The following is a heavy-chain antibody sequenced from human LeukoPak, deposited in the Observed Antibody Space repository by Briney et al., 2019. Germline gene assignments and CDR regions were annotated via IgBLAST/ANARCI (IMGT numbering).Heavy chain of an antibody. J-gene: IGHJ4*02. CDR3: AKARLWFGEPGYYFDY. V-gene: IGHV3-9*01. CDR2: ISWNSGSI. CDR1: GFTFDDYA. D-gene: IGHD3-10*01. Sequence: GGSLRLSCAASGFTFDDYAMHWVRQAPGKGLEWVSGISWNSGSIGYADSVKGRFTISRDNAKNSLYLQMNSLRAEDTALYYCAKARLWFGEPGYYFDYWGQGILVTVSS.